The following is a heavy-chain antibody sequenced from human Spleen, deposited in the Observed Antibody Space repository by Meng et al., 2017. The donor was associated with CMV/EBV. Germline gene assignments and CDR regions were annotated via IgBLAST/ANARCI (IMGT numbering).Heavy chain of an antibody. CDR3: ANDGGGASDY. CDR2: MNPNSGDT. V-gene: IGHV1-8*01. CDR1: GYTFTSYE. J-gene: IGHJ4*02. Sequence: ASVKVSCKASGYTFTSYEINWVRQAPGQGLEWMGWMNPNSGDTGYAETFQDRVTMTRNTSTKTAYMELSGLTSDDTAVYFCANDGGGASDYWGQGSLVTVSS. D-gene: IGHD4-23*01.